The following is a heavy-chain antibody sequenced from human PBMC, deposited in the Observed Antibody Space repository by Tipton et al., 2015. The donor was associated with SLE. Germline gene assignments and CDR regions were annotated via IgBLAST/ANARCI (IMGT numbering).Heavy chain of an antibody. Sequence: GLVKPSGTLSLTCTVSGGSISSSSYYWGWIRQPPGKGLEWIGSIYYSGSTYYNPSLKSRVTMSVDTSRDQFSLKLSSVTAADTAVFYCARHKTGTRAFDYWGQGTLVTVSS. CDR3: ARHKTGTRAFDY. J-gene: IGHJ4*02. V-gene: IGHV4-39*01. CDR2: IYYSGST. CDR1: GGSISSSSYY.